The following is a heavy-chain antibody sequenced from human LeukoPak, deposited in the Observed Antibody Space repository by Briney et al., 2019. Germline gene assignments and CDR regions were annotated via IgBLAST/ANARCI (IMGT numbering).Heavy chain of an antibody. CDR2: IYYSGRT. CDR1: GGSISSYH. Sequence: SATLSLTCTVSGGSISSYHWSWIRQHPGKGLEWIGYIYYSGRTNYNPSLESRVTISIDTSKQHFSLKLSSVTAADTALYYCARDQTTPYSSGWLDYWGQGTLVTVSS. CDR3: ARDQTTPYSSGWLDY. J-gene: IGHJ4*02. V-gene: IGHV4-59*01. D-gene: IGHD6-19*01.